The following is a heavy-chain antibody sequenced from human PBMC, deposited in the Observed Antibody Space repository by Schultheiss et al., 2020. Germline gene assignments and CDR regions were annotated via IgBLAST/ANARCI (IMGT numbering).Heavy chain of an antibody. Sequence: GGSLRLSCAASGFTFSSYSMNWVRQAPGKGLEWVSSISSSSSYIYYADSVKGRFTISRDNAKNSLYLQMNSLRAEDTAVYYCAKDHWCRYSSSWYYFDYWGQGTLVTVSS. CDR2: ISSSSSYI. V-gene: IGHV3-21*01. CDR3: AKDHWCRYSSSWYYFDY. D-gene: IGHD6-13*01. J-gene: IGHJ4*02. CDR1: GFTFSSYS.